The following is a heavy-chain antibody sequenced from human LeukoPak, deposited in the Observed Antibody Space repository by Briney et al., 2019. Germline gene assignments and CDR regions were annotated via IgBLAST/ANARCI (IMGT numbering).Heavy chain of an antibody. J-gene: IGHJ4*01. V-gene: IGHV3-9*01. CDR3: XXXXXXXXGXXDY. CDR2: ISWNSGSX. Sequence: SXXXSGFTFDDYAMHWVRHAPGKGLEWVSGISWNSGSXVYADSVKGRFTISRDNAKNSLYLQMNSLRAEDTALYYXXXXXXXXXGXXDYWGXGTLVTVSS. CDR1: GFTFDDYA.